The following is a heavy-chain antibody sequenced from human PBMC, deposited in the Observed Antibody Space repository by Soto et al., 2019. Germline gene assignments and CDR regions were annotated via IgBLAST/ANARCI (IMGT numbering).Heavy chain of an antibody. D-gene: IGHD5-18*01. V-gene: IGHV4-39*01. Sequence: QLQLQESGPGLVKPSETLSLMCTVSGDSISSSSYYWGWVRQPPGKGLEWIGSILYTGSTFYNPSLYSRVTISVAPSKNPFSLMMSYVTAADTAVYYCARHFGGYSYGYVFDSWGQGSLVTVSS. CDR3: ARHFGGYSYGYVFDS. CDR2: ILYTGST. J-gene: IGHJ4*02. CDR1: GDSISSSSYY.